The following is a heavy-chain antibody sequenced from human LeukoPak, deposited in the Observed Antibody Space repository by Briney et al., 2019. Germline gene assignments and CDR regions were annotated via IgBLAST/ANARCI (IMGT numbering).Heavy chain of an antibody. D-gene: IGHD2-2*01. CDR1: GGTFSSYA. V-gene: IGHV1-69*04. J-gene: IGHJ3*02. CDR2: IIPIFGIA. Sequence: SVKVSCKASGGTFSSYAISWVRQAPGRGLEWMGRIIPIFGIANYAQKFQGRVTITADKSTCTAYMELSSLRSEDTAVYYCARAAVPAAKNDAFDIWGQGTMVTVSS. CDR3: ARAAVPAAKNDAFDI.